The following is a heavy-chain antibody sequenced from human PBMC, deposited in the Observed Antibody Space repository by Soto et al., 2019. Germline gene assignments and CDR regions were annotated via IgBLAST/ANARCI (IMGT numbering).Heavy chain of an antibody. Sequence: ASVKVSCKVSGYTLTELSMHWVRQAPGKGLEWMGGFDPEDGETIYAQKFQGRVTMTEDTSTDTAYIELSSLRSEDTAVYYCATPAPGGGYYYYGMDVWGQGTTVTVSS. CDR3: ATPAPGGGYYYYGMDV. CDR1: GYTLTELS. CDR2: FDPEDGET. D-gene: IGHD2-15*01. V-gene: IGHV1-24*01. J-gene: IGHJ6*02.